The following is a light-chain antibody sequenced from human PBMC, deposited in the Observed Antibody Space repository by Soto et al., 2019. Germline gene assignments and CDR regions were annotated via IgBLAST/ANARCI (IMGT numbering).Light chain of an antibody. J-gene: IGKJ4*01. CDR2: AAS. Sequence: DIRMTQAPSFVSAFVGDRVTITCRASQVISSWLAWYQQKPGKAPKLLIYAASSLQSGVPSRFRGSESGPDVHLTISSRQPQDSANYHRQLASSFLLTLVGGTKVEMK. V-gene: IGKV1D-12*01. CDR1: QVISSW. CDR3: QLASSFLLT.